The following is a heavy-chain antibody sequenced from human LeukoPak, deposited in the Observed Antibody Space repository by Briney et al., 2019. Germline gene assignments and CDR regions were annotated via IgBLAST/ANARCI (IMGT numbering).Heavy chain of an antibody. D-gene: IGHD1-26*01. Sequence: PGGSLRLSCAASGFTFSRYAIHWVRQAPGKGLVWVSHINSDGSNTGYADSVKGRFTISRDTAKNTLYLQMDSLRAEYTAVYYCVRQDIGSYLGGYWGQGTLVTVSS. CDR2: INSDGSNT. CDR3: VRQDIGSYLGGY. V-gene: IGHV3-74*01. J-gene: IGHJ4*02. CDR1: GFTFSRYA.